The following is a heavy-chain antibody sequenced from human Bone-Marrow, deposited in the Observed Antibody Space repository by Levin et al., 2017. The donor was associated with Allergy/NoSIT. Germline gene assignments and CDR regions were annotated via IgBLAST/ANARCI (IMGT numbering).Heavy chain of an antibody. CDR3: ARVWGSGWYGSRDV. V-gene: IGHV4-34*01. D-gene: IGHD6-19*01. Sequence: PSETLSLTCAVHGASFSGDFWSWIRQSPGKGLEWIGKIDHNGKTHYNPSLKSRVSITVDTSTKQFSLRLTSLTAADTARYFCARVWGSGWYGSRDVWGEGTTVIVSS. J-gene: IGHJ6*04. CDR1: GASFSGDF. CDR2: IDHNGKT.